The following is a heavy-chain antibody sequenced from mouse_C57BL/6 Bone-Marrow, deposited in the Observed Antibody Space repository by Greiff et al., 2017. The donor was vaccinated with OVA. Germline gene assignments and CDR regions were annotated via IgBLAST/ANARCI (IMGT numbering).Heavy chain of an antibody. CDR2: INSDGGST. CDR3: ASTMVTTKGAWFAY. Sequence: EVHLVESGGGLVQPGESLKLSCESNEYEFPSHDMSWVRKTPEKRLELVAAINSDGGSTYYPDTMERRFIISRDNTKKTLYLQMSSLRSEDTALYYCASTMVTTKGAWFAYWGQGTLVTVSA. V-gene: IGHV5-2*01. J-gene: IGHJ3*01. CDR1: EYEFPSHD. D-gene: IGHD2-2*01.